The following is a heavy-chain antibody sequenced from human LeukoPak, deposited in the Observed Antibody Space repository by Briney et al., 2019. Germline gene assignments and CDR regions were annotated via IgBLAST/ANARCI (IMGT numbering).Heavy chain of an antibody. J-gene: IGHJ4*02. D-gene: IGHD6-19*01. CDR3: ARQTAVAGISL. CDR1: GGSISSGYY. Sequence: SETLSLTCTVSGGSISSGYYWGWIRQPPGKGLEWIGSIYHSGSTYYNPSLKSRVTISVDTSKNQFSLKLSSVTAADTAVYYCARQTAVAGISLWGQGTLVTVSS. V-gene: IGHV4-38-2*02. CDR2: IYHSGST.